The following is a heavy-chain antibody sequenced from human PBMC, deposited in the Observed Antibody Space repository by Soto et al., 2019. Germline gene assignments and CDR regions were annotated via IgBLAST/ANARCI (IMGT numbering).Heavy chain of an antibody. V-gene: IGHV1-46*01. CDR2: INPSGGST. Sequence: ASVKVSCKASGYTFTSQYMHWVRQAPGQGLEWMGIINPSGGSTSYAQNFQGRITMTRDSSTSTFHMELSSLRSDDTAVYFCARDQSFDRSYYYGIDVWGQGTTVTVSS. D-gene: IGHD3-10*01. CDR1: GYTFTSQY. J-gene: IGHJ6*02. CDR3: ARDQSFDRSYYYGIDV.